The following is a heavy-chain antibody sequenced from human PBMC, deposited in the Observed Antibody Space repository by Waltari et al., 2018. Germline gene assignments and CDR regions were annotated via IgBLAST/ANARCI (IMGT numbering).Heavy chain of an antibody. CDR1: GFTFSSYS. CDR3: ARGVAARGYYFDY. D-gene: IGHD6-13*01. Sequence: EVQLVESGGGLVKPGGSLRLSCAASGFTFSSYSMNWVRQAPGKGLGWVSSMRSSSSYIYYADSVKGRFTISRDNAKNSLYLQMNSLRAEDTAVYYCARGVAARGYYFDYWGQGTLVTVSS. CDR2: MRSSSSYI. J-gene: IGHJ4*02. V-gene: IGHV3-21*01.